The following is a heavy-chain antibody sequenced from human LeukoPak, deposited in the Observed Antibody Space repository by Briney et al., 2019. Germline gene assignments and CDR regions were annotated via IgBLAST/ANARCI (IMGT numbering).Heavy chain of an antibody. CDR3: ARGQNSRYYDSSGYYYFSIHDAFDI. V-gene: IGHV3-48*03. CDR1: GFTFSSYE. J-gene: IGHJ3*02. D-gene: IGHD3-22*01. Sequence: PGGSLRLSCAASGFTFSSYEMNWVRQAPGKGLEWVSYISSSGSTVYYADSVKGRFTISRDNSKNTLYLQMNSLRAEDTAVYYCARGQNSRYYDSSGYYYFSIHDAFDIWGQGTMVTVSS. CDR2: ISSSGSTV.